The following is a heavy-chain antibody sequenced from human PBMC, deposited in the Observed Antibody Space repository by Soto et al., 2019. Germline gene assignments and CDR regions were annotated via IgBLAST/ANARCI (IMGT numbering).Heavy chain of an antibody. D-gene: IGHD5-12*01. V-gene: IGHV3-30-3*01. J-gene: IGHJ6*02. CDR1: GFTFSSYA. CDR2: ISYDGSNK. CDR3: ARDLSGFSYYYYGMDV. Sequence: SLRLSCAASGFTFSSYAMHWVRQAPGKGLEWVAVISYDGSNKYYADSVKGRFTISRDNSKNTLYLQMNSLRAEDTAVYYCARDLSGFSYYYYGMDVWGQGTTVTVSS.